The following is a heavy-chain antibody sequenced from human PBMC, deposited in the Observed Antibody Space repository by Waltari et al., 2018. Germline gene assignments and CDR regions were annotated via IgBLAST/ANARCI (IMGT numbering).Heavy chain of an antibody. Sequence: LVQSGAEVKKPGAPVKVSCKGSGYIFSNYGITWVRQAPGQGLEWMGWIYGYDGNTKYEQKFQDRVTLTTDTSTSTAYMELRSLRSDDTAVYFCARDDVDSSNFGGFWGQGTLVTVSS. CDR1: GYIFSNYG. CDR3: ARDDVDSSNFGGF. J-gene: IGHJ4*02. D-gene: IGHD3-3*02. V-gene: IGHV1-18*04. CDR2: IYGYDGNT.